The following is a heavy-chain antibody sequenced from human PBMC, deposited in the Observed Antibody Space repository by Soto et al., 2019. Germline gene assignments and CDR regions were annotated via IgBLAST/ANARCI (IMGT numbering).Heavy chain of an antibody. J-gene: IGHJ6*03. Sequence: SVKVSCKASGYTFTGYYMHWVRQAPGQGLEWMGWINPNSGGTNYAQKFQGWVTMTRDASISTAYMELSRLRSDDTAVYYCARERSLTGYCSGGSCFGYMDVWGKGTTVTVSS. CDR3: ARERSLTGYCSGGSCFGYMDV. V-gene: IGHV1-2*04. CDR1: GYTFTGYY. D-gene: IGHD2-15*01. CDR2: INPNSGGT.